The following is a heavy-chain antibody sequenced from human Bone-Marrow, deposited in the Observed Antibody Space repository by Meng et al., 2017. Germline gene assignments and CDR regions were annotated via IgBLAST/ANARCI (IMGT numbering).Heavy chain of an antibody. CDR3: AREQIWFGELTMFSYFDY. CDR2: ISSSGSTI. Sequence: GGSLRLSCAASGFTFSGSAMHWVRQAPGKGLEWVSYISSSGSTIYYADSVKGRFTISRDNAKNSLYLQMNSLRAEDTAVYYCAREQIWFGELTMFSYFDYWGQGTLVTVSS. V-gene: IGHV3-48*04. CDR1: GFTFSGSA. D-gene: IGHD3-10*01. J-gene: IGHJ4*02.